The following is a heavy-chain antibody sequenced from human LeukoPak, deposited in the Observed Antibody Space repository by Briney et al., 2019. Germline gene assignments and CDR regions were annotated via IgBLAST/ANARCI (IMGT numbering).Heavy chain of an antibody. J-gene: IGHJ4*02. Sequence: ASVKVSCKASGHTFTSYDINWVRQATGQGLERMGWMNPNSGNTGYAQKFQGRVTMTRNTSISTAYMELSSLRSEDTAVYYCARTPDGSGSYYFDYWGQGTLVTVSS. CDR3: ARTPDGSGSYYFDY. V-gene: IGHV1-8*01. CDR2: MNPNSGNT. CDR1: GHTFTSYD. D-gene: IGHD3-10*01.